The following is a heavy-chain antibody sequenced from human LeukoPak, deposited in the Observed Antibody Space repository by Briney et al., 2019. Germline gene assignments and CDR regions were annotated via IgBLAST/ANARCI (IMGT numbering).Heavy chain of an antibody. V-gene: IGHV1-2*02. Sequence: ASVKVSCKASGYTFTGYYMHWVRQAPGQGLEWMGWINPNSGGTNYAQKFQGRVTMTRDTSISTAYMELSSLRSEDTAVYYCARAVAGRFDYWGQGTLVTVSS. D-gene: IGHD6-19*01. CDR2: INPNSGGT. CDR3: ARAVAGRFDY. J-gene: IGHJ4*02. CDR1: GYTFTGYY.